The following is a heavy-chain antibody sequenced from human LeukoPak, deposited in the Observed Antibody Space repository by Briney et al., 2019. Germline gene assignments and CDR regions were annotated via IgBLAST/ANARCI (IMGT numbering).Heavy chain of an antibody. CDR3: ARGPRGISGWYFDY. CDR1: GFRFGNYG. CDR2: IWYDGSDK. D-gene: IGHD6-19*01. V-gene: IGHV3-33*01. Sequence: PGRSLRLSCAASGFRFGNYGMHWVRQAPGKGLEWVAIIWYDGSDKYYSDSVKGRFTISRDNSKNTLYLQMNSLRAGDTAVYFCARGPRGISGWYFDYWGQGTLVTVSS. J-gene: IGHJ4*02.